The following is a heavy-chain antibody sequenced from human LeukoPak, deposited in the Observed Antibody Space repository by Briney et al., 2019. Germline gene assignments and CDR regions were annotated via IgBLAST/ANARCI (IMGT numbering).Heavy chain of an antibody. J-gene: IGHJ4*02. CDR2: INPNSGGT. CDR1: GYTFTGYY. V-gene: IGHV1-2*02. Sequence: GASVKVSCKASGYTFTGYYMHWVRQAPGQGLEWMGWINPNSGGTNYAQKFQGRVTMTRNTSISTAYMELSSLRSENTAVYYCARGSVAADFDYWGQGTLVTVSS. CDR3: ARGSVAADFDY. D-gene: IGHD6-13*01.